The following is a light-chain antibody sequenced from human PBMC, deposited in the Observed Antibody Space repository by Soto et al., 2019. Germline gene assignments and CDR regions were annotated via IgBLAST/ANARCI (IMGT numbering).Light chain of an antibody. V-gene: IGKV3-15*01. Sequence: EIVMTQSPATLSASPGERATLSCSASQSIDSNLAWYQQKPGQAPRLLIYGASTRATGIPARFSGSGSGTEFTLTISSLQSEDFALYYCQQYHNWPPLTFGGGTKVDIK. CDR3: QQYHNWPPLT. CDR2: GAS. J-gene: IGKJ4*01. CDR1: QSIDSN.